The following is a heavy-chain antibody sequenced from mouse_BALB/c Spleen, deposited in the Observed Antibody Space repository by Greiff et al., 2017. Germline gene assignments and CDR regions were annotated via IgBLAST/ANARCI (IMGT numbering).Heavy chain of an antibody. CDR2: ISTYYGDA. V-gene: IGHV1S137*01. J-gene: IGHJ4*01. Sequence: QVQLKESGAELVRPGVSVKISCKGSGYTFTDYAMHWVKQSHAKSLEWIGVISTYYGDASYNQKFKGKATMTVDKSSSTAYMELARLTSEDSAIYYCARRSYDYDYAMDYWGQGTSVTVSS. D-gene: IGHD2-4*01. CDR1: GYTFTDYA. CDR3: ARRSYDYDYAMDY.